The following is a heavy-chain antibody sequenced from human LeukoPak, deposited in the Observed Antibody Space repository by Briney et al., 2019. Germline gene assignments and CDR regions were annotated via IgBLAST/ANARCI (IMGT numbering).Heavy chain of an antibody. V-gene: IGHV1-2*02. J-gene: IGHJ3*02. CDR1: GYTFTGYH. CDR2: INPNSGGT. D-gene: IGHD3-16*01. CDR3: ARETLGGIGYNAFDI. Sequence: GASVKVSCKASGYTFTGYHMHWVRQAPGQGLEWMGWINPNSGGTNYAQKFQGRVTMTRDTSISTAYMELSRLRSDDTAVYYCARETLGGIGYNAFDIWGQGTMVTVSS.